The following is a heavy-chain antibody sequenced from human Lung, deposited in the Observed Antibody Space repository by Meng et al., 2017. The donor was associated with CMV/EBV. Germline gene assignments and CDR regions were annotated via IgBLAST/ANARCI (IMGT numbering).Heavy chain of an antibody. CDR2: MNPNRGNT. D-gene: IGHD2/OR15-2a*01. CDR1: GYTFSNYD. V-gene: IGHV1-8*01. CDR3: ARGQVQCSTINCHDYRFSGMDV. Sequence: ASXXVSXKASGYTFSNYDIIWGRQASGQGLEWVGWMNPNRGNTAYAQKFQGRVTMTRDTSTSIAYMELSSLRSGDTAVYYCARGQVQCSTINCHDYRFSGMDVXGQGXTVTVSS. J-gene: IGHJ6*02.